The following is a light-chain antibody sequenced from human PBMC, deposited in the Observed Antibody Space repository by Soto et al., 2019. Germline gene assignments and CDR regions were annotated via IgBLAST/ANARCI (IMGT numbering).Light chain of an antibody. Sequence: QMTQSPHTLSASVGDRVTITCRASQNIDNWLAWYQHKPGKPPKLLIYRAPSLETGVPSRFSGSGSGTEFSLTISTLQPDDSATYYCQEYNSYFGGGTKVEIK. V-gene: IGKV1-5*03. J-gene: IGKJ4*01. CDR1: QNIDNW. CDR3: QEYNSY. CDR2: RAP.